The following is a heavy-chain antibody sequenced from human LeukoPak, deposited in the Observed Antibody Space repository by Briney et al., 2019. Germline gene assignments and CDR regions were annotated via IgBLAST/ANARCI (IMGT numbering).Heavy chain of an antibody. V-gene: IGHV4-4*07. CDR2: VHATGTT. D-gene: IGHD3-22*01. CDR1: GASISLYY. J-gene: IGHJ2*01. Sequence: SDTLSLTCSVSGASISLYYWSWIRQSAGKRPEWIGRVHATGTTNYNPSLGSRVTLSVDTFKRHFSLKLKSVTAADTAVYYCARVLGSSGYAGDWRFDLWGRGTLGTVSS. CDR3: ARVLGSSGYAGDWRFDL.